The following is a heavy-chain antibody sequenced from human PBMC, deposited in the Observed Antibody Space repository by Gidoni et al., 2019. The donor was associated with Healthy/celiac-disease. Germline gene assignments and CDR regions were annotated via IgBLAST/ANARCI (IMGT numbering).Heavy chain of an antibody. Sequence: EVQLLGSGGGWVQPGGSLRLSCAASGVTFSSYAMSWVPQAPGKGPGWASAISGSGGSTYYADAVKGRFTISRDNSKNTLYLQMNSLRAEDTAVYYCATEYSSSSRAYWGQGTLVTVSS. J-gene: IGHJ4*02. CDR2: ISGSGGST. CDR3: ATEYSSSSRAY. CDR1: GVTFSSYA. V-gene: IGHV3-23*01. D-gene: IGHD6-6*01.